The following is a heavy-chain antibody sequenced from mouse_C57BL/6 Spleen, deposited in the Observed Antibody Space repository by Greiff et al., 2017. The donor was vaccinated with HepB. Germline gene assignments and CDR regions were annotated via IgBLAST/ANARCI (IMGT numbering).Heavy chain of an antibody. Sequence: QVQLQQSGPELVKPGASVKISCKASGYAFSSSWMNWVKQRPGKGLEWIGRIYPGDGDTNYNGKFKGKATLTADKSSSTASMQLSSLTSEDSAVYFCAGSHLHYYAMDYWGQGTSVTVSS. CDR2: IYPGDGDT. J-gene: IGHJ4*01. CDR1: GYAFSSSW. V-gene: IGHV1-82*01. CDR3: AGSHLHYYAMDY.